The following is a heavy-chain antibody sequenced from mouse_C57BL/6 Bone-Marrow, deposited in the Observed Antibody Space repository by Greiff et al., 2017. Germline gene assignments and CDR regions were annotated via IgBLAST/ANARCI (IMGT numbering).Heavy chain of an antibody. V-gene: IGHV5-12*01. D-gene: IGHD2-4*01. CDR1: GFTFSDYY. CDR2: ISNGGGST. J-gene: IGHJ4*01. CDR3: ARLPPDWYAMDD. Sequence: EVMLVESGGSLVQPGGSLKLSCAASGFTFSDYYMYWVRQTPEKRLEWVAYISNGGGSTYYPDTVKGRFTIARDNAKNTLYLQMSRLKSEDTAMYYCARLPPDWYAMDDWGKGTSVTGSS.